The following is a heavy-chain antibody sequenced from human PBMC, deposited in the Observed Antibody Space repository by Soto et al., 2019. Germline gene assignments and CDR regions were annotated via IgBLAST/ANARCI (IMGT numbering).Heavy chain of an antibody. CDR1: GFTFSNAW. D-gene: IGHD3-22*01. Sequence: PGGSLRLSCAASGFTFSNAWMSWVRHAAWKGLDWVGRIKSKTDGGTTDYAAPVKGRFTISRDDSKNTLYLQMNSLKTEATAVYYCTTGLLGYYLLWGEGTLVTVSS. V-gene: IGHV3-15*01. J-gene: IGHJ4*02. CDR3: TTGLLGYYLL. CDR2: IKSKTDGGTT.